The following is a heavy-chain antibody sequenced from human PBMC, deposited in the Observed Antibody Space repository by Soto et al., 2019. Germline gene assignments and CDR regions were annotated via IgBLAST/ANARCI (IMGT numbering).Heavy chain of an antibody. D-gene: IGHD5-12*01. Sequence: QVQLVESGGGVVQPGRSLRLSCAASGFTFSSYGMHWVREAPGKGLAWVAAIPYDESSEYYADSVKGRFTISRDNSKDTVYLQMNRLRAEDTGVYYCANDPGYGLDVWCQGTVVTFSS. CDR1: GFTFSSYG. CDR2: IPYDESSE. J-gene: IGHJ4*02. CDR3: ANDPGYGLDV. V-gene: IGHV3-30*18.